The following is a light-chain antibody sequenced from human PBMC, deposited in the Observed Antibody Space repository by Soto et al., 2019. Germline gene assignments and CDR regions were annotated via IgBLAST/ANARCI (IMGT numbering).Light chain of an antibody. Sequence: EIVLTQSPGTLSLSPGERATLSCRASQSVNSFYLAWFQQKPGQAPRLLIYGASTRATGIPDRFSGSGSGTDFTLTISRLEPEDFAVYYCQQYGGSPRTFGQGTKVDIK. CDR2: GAS. CDR3: QQYGGSPRT. J-gene: IGKJ1*01. V-gene: IGKV3-20*01. CDR1: QSVNSFY.